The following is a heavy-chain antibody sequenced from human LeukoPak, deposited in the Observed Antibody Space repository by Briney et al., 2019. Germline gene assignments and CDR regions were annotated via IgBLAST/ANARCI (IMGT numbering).Heavy chain of an antibody. CDR2: IYPGDSDT. CDR3: ARVDYYDRSGYFDY. D-gene: IGHD3-22*01. CDR1: GYSFSNYW. Sequence: PGESLKISCEGSGYSFSNYWLGWVRKMPGKGLEWMGIIYPGDSDTRYSPSFQGQVTISADKSTSTAYLQWSSLKASDTDMYYCARVDYYDRSGYFDYWGQGTQVTVSS. V-gene: IGHV5-51*01. J-gene: IGHJ4*02.